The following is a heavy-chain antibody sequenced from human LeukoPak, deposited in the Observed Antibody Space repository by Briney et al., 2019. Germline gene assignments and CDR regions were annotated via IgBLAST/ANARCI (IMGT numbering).Heavy chain of an antibody. CDR1: GGSISSYY. Sequence: SETLSLTCTVSGGSISSYYWSWIRRPPGKGLEWIGYIYYSGSTNYNPSLKSRVTISVDTSKNQFSLKLSSVTAADTAVYYCARSSGVNWYFDLWGRGTLVTVSS. V-gene: IGHV4-59*01. D-gene: IGHD2-8*01. CDR2: IYYSGST. J-gene: IGHJ2*01. CDR3: ARSSGVNWYFDL.